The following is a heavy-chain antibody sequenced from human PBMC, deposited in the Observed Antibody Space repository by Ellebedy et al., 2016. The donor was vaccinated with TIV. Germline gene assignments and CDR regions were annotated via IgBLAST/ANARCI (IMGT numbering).Heavy chain of an antibody. CDR3: ARDKSDYYGSGSFSFDY. D-gene: IGHD3-10*01. J-gene: IGHJ4*02. CDR1: GFTFYSYS. CDR2: ISGRSATT. V-gene: IGHV3-48*02. Sequence: GESLKISCAASGFTFYSYSVNWVRQTPGKGLEWVSYISGRSATTYYADSVNGRFTISRDDAKNSLYLQMNSLRDEDTAVYYCARDKSDYYGSGSFSFDYWGQGILVTVSS.